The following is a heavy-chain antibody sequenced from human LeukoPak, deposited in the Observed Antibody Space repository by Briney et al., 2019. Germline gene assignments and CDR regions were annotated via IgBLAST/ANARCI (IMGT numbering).Heavy chain of an antibody. CDR3: ARGRTALDY. CDR2: ISYDGSNK. CDR1: GFTFSSYA. V-gene: IGHV3-30*04. Sequence: GRSLRLSCAASGFTFSSYAMHWVRQAPGKGLEWVAVISYDGSNKYYADSVKGRFTISRDNSKNTPYLQINSLRAEDTAVYYCARGRTALDYWGQGTLVTVSS. D-gene: IGHD2-2*01. J-gene: IGHJ4*02.